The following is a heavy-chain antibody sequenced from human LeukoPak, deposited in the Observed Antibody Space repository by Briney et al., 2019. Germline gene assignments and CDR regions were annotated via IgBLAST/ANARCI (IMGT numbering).Heavy chain of an antibody. CDR1: GGSISSGGYY. V-gene: IGHV4-31*03. CDR3: AREVTTVAYFDY. J-gene: IGHJ4*02. CDR2: IYYSGST. Sequence: SETLSLTCTVSGGSISSGGYYWSWIRQHPGKGLEWIGYIYYSGSTYYNPSLKSRVTISVDTSKNQFSLKLSSVTAADTAVYYCAREVTTVAYFDYWGQGTPVTVSS. D-gene: IGHD4-23*01.